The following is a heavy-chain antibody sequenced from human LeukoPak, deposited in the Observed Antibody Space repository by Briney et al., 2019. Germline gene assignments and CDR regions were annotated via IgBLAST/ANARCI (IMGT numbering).Heavy chain of an antibody. CDR3: ARLDVMWLGFDY. D-gene: IGHD6-19*01. CDR1: GYTFTSYY. Sequence: GASVKVSCKASGYTFTSYYMHWVRQAPGQGLEWMGIINPSGGSTSYAQKFQGRVTMTRDTSTSTVYMELSRLRSDDTAVYYCARLDVMWLGFDYWGQGTLVTVSS. J-gene: IGHJ4*02. CDR2: INPSGGST. V-gene: IGHV1-46*01.